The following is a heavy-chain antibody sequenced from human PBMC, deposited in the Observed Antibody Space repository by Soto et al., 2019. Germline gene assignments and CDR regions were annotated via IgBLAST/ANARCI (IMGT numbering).Heavy chain of an antibody. CDR1: GFTISAYD. CDR2: LGAADDP. CDR3: ARAYSGRLPRRADYYYAMGV. V-gene: IGHV3-13*05. D-gene: IGHD2-15*01. Sequence: PGGSLRLSCAASGFTISAYDMHWVRQAEGKGLEWVSALGAADDPYYLVSVKGRFTISRENAKNSLYLQMNNLRAGDTAVYYCARAYSGRLPRRADYYYAMGVWGQGTTVTVSS. J-gene: IGHJ6*02.